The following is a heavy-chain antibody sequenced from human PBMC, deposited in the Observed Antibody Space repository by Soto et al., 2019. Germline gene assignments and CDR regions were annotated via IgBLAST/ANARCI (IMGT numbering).Heavy chain of an antibody. CDR2: IYYSGST. CDR3: ARDPYYDFWSGPERTPYYYYYGMDV. CDR1: GGSISSGDYY. Sequence: SETLSLTCTVSGGSISSGDYYWSWIRQPPGKGLEWIGYIYYSGSTYYNPSLKSRVTISVDTSKNQFSLKLSSVTAADTAVYYCARDPYYDFWSGPERTPYYYYYGMDVWGQGTTVTVSS. J-gene: IGHJ6*02. D-gene: IGHD3-3*01. V-gene: IGHV4-30-4*01.